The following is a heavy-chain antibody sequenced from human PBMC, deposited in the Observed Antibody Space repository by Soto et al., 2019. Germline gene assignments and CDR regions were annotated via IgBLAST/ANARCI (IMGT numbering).Heavy chain of an antibody. J-gene: IGHJ4*02. CDR2: FIPIFVSA. D-gene: IGHD3-10*01. Sequence: QLHLVQSGAEVKKAGSSVKVSCKASGGTVSSYAITWVRQAPGKGLEWMGVFIPIFVSAHYAPKFQCRITITADESTSTAYMELSGLTSEETAIYYCARDVSSDTTGFRGYDLWGQGTQVTVSS. CDR3: ARDVSSDTTGFRGYDL. CDR1: GGTVSSYA. V-gene: IGHV1-69*01.